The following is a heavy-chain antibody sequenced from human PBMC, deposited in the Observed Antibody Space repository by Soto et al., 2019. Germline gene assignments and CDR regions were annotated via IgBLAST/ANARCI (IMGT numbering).Heavy chain of an antibody. CDR3: ARDVLGGAYDFWH. D-gene: IGHD3-3*01. Sequence: EVQLAESGGGLVQPGESLRLSCAASGFTVSNYFMTWVRQAPGKGLEWVSVISSNGDTFYTDSVKGRFTISRDGSQNTLYLQMDSLRAEDTAVYYCARDVLGGAYDFWHGGQGTLVTVSS. V-gene: IGHV3-66*01. CDR1: GFTVSNYF. J-gene: IGHJ4*02. CDR2: ISSNGDT.